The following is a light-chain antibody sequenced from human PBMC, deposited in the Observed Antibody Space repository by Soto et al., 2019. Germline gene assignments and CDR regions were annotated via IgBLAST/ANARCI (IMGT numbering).Light chain of an antibody. CDR1: SSNIGSNT. V-gene: IGLV1-44*01. Sequence: QSVLTQPPSASETPGQRVTISCSGSSSNIGSNTVNWYQQLPGTAPKLLIYSNNQRPSGVPDRLSGSKSGSSASLAISGLQSEDEADYYCAAWDDSLNGPVFGGGTQLTVL. J-gene: IGLJ2*01. CDR2: SNN. CDR3: AAWDDSLNGPV.